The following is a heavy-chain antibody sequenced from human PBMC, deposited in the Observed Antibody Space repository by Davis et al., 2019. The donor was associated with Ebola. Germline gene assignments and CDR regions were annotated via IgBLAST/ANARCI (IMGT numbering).Heavy chain of an antibody. J-gene: IGHJ4*02. D-gene: IGHD5-12*01. V-gene: IGHV3-30-3*01. CDR2: ISYDGSNK. CDR1: GFTFSSYA. CDR3: AKGPPGYPANY. Sequence: GESLKISCAASGFTFSSYAMHWVRQAPGKGLEWVAVISYDGSNKYYADSVKGRFTISRDNSKNTLYLQMNSLRAEDTAVYYCAKGPPGYPANYWRQGTLVTVSS.